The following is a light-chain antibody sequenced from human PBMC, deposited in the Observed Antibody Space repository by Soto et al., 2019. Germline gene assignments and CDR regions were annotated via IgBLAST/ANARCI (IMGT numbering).Light chain of an antibody. CDR3: QEYYTTRWT. Sequence: DIMMIKSPDSLPVSLGEGTTIISKTSRSSLYSANYKNSVAWYQQKPGQRPQLLIYWASTRESGVPDRFSGSESGTDFTLSISSMQAEDVAVYYCQEYYTTRWTFGQGTKVDIK. CDR1: RSSLYSANYKNS. V-gene: IGKV4-1*01. J-gene: IGKJ1*01. CDR2: WAS.